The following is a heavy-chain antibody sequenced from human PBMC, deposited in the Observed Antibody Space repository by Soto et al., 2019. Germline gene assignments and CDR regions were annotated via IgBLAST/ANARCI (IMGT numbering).Heavy chain of an antibody. D-gene: IGHD5-18*01. Sequence: GGSLRLSCSASGFIFRSYTIYWVRQAPGKGLEYVSAISNDGGTTYYADSVKGRFTISRDNSKNMLYLQMSSLRVEDTAVYYCVKGGYRYGYSAFDIWGQGTMVTVSS. CDR3: VKGGYRYGYSAFDI. J-gene: IGHJ3*02. CDR2: ISNDGGTT. CDR1: GFIFRSYT. V-gene: IGHV3-64D*06.